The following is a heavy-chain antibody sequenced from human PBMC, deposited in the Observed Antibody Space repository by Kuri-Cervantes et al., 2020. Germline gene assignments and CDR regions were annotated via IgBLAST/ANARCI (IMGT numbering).Heavy chain of an antibody. D-gene: IGHD4-17*01. V-gene: IGHV3-23*01. J-gene: IGHJ6*03. CDR3: ARRTTVTHYYYYYYMDV. CDR2: ISGSGSST. CDR1: GFTFSNYA. Sequence: GGSLRLSCAASGFTFSNYAMSWVRQAPGKGLEWVSVISGSGSSTYYADSVEGRFTISRDNSKNTLYLQMNSLRAEDTAVYYCARRTTVTHYYYYYYMDVWGKGTTVTVSS.